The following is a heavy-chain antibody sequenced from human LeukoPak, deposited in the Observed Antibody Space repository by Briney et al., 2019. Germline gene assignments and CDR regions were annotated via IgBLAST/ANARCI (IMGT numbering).Heavy chain of an antibody. CDR2: ISDTGFTT. V-gene: IGHV3-23*01. J-gene: IGHJ4*02. CDR1: RFSFDSYV. D-gene: IGHD2-21*01. CDR3: AKGRCGGDFCDFDY. Sequence: GGSLRLSCAASRFSFDSYVMNWVRQAPGKGLEWVSAISDTGFTTYYADSVKGRFTISRDMSKNTLYLQMSSLRAEDTALYYCAKGRCGGDFCDFDYWGQGTLVTVSS.